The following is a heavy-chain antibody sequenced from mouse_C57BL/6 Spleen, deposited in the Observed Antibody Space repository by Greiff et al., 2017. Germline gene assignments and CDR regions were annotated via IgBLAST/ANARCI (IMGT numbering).Heavy chain of an antibody. J-gene: IGHJ1*03. CDR1: GFTFTDYD. V-gene: IGHV1-15*01. CDR3: TNYYYGSSYERYFDV. D-gene: IGHD1-1*01. Sequence: VQLLESGAELVRPGASVTLSCTASGFTFTDYDMPWVHQTPVHGLEWIGAIDPETGGTAYNQKFKGPVILSADNSTSTVYMEIRSLKSEDSAVYYCTNYYYGSSYERYFDVWGTGTTVTVSS. CDR2: IDPETGGT.